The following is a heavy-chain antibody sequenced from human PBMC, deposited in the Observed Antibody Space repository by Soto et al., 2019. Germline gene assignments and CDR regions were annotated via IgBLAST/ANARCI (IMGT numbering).Heavy chain of an antibody. CDR3: ARQRRDACDNCFLCPMDV. CDR2: IYPDDSDT. D-gene: IGHD2-21*01. J-gene: IGHJ6*03. CDR1: GSTFSTYW. Sequence: PGESRKISCQSSGSTFSTYWVAWVRQRPGKALARLGLIYPDDSDTRYNPSFRGQVTISAEKSSSTIFLKWSSLKASDTATYYCARQRRDACDNCFLCPMDVWGKGTTVTVSS. V-gene: IGHV5-51*01.